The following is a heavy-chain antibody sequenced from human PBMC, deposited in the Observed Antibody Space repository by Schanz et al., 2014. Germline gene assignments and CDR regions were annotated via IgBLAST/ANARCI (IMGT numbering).Heavy chain of an antibody. D-gene: IGHD7-27*01. CDR3: ARENLNWEAFDI. J-gene: IGHJ3*02. Sequence: QVQLVESGGTLVKPGGSLRLSCVVSGFTFSDYYMSWIRQAPGKGLEWVSYISSSSIYTNYADSVKGRFTISRDNAKNSLYLEMTSLRGEDTAVYYCARENLNWEAFDIWGQGTMVTVSS. V-gene: IGHV3-11*05. CDR2: ISSSSIYT. CDR1: GFTFSDYY.